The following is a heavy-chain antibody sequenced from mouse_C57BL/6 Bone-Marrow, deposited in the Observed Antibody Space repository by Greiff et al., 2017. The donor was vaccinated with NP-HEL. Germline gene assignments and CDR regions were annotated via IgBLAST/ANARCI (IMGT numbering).Heavy chain of an antibody. V-gene: IGHV3-6*01. Sequence: EVKLVESGPGLVKPSQSLSLTCSVTGYSITSGYYWNWIRQFPGNKLEWMGYISYDGSNNYNPSLKNRISITRDTSKNQFFLKLNSVTTEDTATYYCAKLPWFAYWGQGTLVTVSA. CDR1: GYSITSGYY. J-gene: IGHJ3*01. CDR3: AKLPWFAY. CDR2: ISYDGSN.